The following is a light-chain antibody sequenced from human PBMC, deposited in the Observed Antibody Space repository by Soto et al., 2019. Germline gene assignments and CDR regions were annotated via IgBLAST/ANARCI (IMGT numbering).Light chain of an antibody. CDR1: SSDINDYNY. Sequence: QSALTQPASVSGSPGQSITISCTGTSSDINDYNYVSWYQQRPGKAPKLMIYGVSNRPSGVSNRFSGSRSGNTASLTISGLQAEDEAAYYCTSYTNSSFVFGGGTKVTVL. CDR2: GVS. CDR3: TSYTNSSFV. V-gene: IGLV2-14*01. J-gene: IGLJ2*01.